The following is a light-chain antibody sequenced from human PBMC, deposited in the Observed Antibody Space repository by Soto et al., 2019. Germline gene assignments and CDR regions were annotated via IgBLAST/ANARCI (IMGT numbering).Light chain of an antibody. Sequence: EIVLTQPPATLSLSPWERATLSCRASQSVSSYLAWYQHKPAQAPRLLIYDAFNRDTGIPARFSGSGSGTDFTLTISSLEREEVAVYYCQHRSKWPYTFGQGTKLEIK. CDR1: QSVSSY. V-gene: IGKV3-11*01. J-gene: IGKJ2*01. CDR3: QHRSKWPYT. CDR2: DAF.